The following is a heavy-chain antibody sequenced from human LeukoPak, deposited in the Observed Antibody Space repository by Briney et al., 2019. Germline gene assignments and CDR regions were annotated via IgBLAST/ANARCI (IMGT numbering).Heavy chain of an antibody. Sequence: GGSLRLSCAASGFTFSSYAMSWVRQAPGKGLEWVSAISGSGGSTYYADSVKGRFTISRDNSKNTLYLQMNSLRAEDTAVYYCARGTMVRGSAPRFDYWGQGTLVTVSS. J-gene: IGHJ4*02. CDR3: ARGTMVRGSAPRFDY. CDR1: GFTFSSYA. V-gene: IGHV3-23*01. D-gene: IGHD3-10*01. CDR2: ISGSGGST.